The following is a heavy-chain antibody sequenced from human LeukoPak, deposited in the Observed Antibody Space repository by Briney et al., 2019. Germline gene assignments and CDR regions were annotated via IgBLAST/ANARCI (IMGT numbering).Heavy chain of an antibody. J-gene: IGHJ5*02. CDR3: ARGPITMVRGVIRKFDP. CDR1: GGSFRGYY. Sequence: PSETLSLTCAVYGGSFRGYYWSWIRQPPGKGLEWIGEINHSGSTNYNPSLKSRVTISVDTSKNQFSLKLSSVTAADTAVYYCARGPITMVRGVIRKFDPWGQGTLVTVSS. CDR2: INHSGST. V-gene: IGHV4-34*01. D-gene: IGHD3-10*01.